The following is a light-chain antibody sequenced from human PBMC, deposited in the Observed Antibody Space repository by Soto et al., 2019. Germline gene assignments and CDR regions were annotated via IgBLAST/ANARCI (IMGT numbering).Light chain of an antibody. CDR2: DAS. CDR1: QSVSSY. V-gene: IGKV3-11*01. J-gene: IGKJ1*01. Sequence: VLTQSPATLSLSPGERATLSCRASQSVSSYLAWYQQKPGQAPRLLIYDASNRATGIPARFSGSGSGTDFTLTISSLEPEDFAVYYCQQRSNWPWTFGQGTKVDI. CDR3: QQRSNWPWT.